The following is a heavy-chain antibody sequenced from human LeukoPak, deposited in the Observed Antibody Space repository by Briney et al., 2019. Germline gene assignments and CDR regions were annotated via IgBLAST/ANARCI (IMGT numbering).Heavy chain of an antibody. V-gene: IGHV3-48*03. D-gene: IGHD5-18*01. CDR1: GFTFSGYE. CDR3: ARGAMATYYYYYYMDV. Sequence: HPGGSLRLSCAASGFTFSGYEMNWVRQAPGKGLEWVSYISSSGSTIYYADSVKGRFTISRDNAKNSLYLQMNSLRAEDTAVYYCARGAMATYYYYYYMDVWGKGTTVTISS. J-gene: IGHJ6*03. CDR2: ISSSGSTI.